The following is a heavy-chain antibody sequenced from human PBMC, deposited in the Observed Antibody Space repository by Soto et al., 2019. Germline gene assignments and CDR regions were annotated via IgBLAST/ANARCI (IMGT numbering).Heavy chain of an antibody. Sequence: GGSLRLSCAATGFMFGTYWMSWVRQAPGKGLEWVANIKHDGNEKYYADSVKGRFTVSRDNVKKFLHLKMSSLRGDDTVVYFCVRATLSWGHYYFRGLDVWGQGTTVTVSS. J-gene: IGHJ6*02. D-gene: IGHD3-22*01. CDR1: GFMFGTYW. CDR2: IKHDGNEK. V-gene: IGHV3-7*01. CDR3: VRATLSWGHYYFRGLDV.